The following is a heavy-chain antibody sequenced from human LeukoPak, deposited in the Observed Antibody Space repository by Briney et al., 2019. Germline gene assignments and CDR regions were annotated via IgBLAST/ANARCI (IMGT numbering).Heavy chain of an antibody. V-gene: IGHV4-38-2*02. CDR3: AREVGNYYDSTVIDS. D-gene: IGHD3-22*01. J-gene: IGHJ4*02. CDR1: GYSIGSGYY. CDR2: GYHSGST. Sequence: SETLSLTCTVSGYSIGSGYYWGWIRQPPGKGLEGIGSGYHSGSTYYNPSLKSRVTISVDTSKNQFSLKLSSVTAADTAVYYCAREVGNYYDSTVIDSWGQGTLVTVSS.